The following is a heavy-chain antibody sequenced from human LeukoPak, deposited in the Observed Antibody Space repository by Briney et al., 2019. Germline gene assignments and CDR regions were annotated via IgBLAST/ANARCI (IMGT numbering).Heavy chain of an antibody. CDR1: GXSISSYS. CDR3: VSSYGGYVLDY. V-gene: IGHV4-59*01. CDR2: VYHIGII. J-gene: IGHJ4*02. Sequence: PXXTXXLXCXXSGXSISSYSWNWIRQAPGKGLECIVRVYHIGIINYNPSLKSRVTISVDTSKNQFSLNLSSVTAADTAVYYCVSSYGGYVLDYWGQGTLVIVSS. D-gene: IGHD5-12*01.